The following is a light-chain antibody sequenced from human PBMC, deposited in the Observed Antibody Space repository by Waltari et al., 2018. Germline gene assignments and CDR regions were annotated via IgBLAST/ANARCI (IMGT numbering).Light chain of an antibody. CDR3: VLYMGRGIAV. CDR1: SGSVSTSYY. CDR2: STN. Sequence: QTVVTQEPWFSVSPGGTVTLTCGLNSGSVSTSYYPTWSQQTPGQAPRTLIYSTNSRSAGVPDRFSGSILGNKAALTITGAQADDESDYYCVLYMGRGIAVFGGGTKLTVV. J-gene: IGLJ3*02. V-gene: IGLV8-61*01.